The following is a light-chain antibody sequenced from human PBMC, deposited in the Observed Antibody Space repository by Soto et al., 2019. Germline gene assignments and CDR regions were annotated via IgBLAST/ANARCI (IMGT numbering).Light chain of an antibody. CDR2: AAS. V-gene: IGKV3-20*01. J-gene: IGKJ1*01. CDR3: QQYYASSWT. Sequence: EIVLTQSPGTLSLSPGERATLSCRARQSISSTYLAWYRQKPGQAPRLLIYAASSRATVIPDRFSGSGSGTDFTLTISRLEPEDFAVYYCQQYYASSWTFGQGTRVEIK. CDR1: QSISSTY.